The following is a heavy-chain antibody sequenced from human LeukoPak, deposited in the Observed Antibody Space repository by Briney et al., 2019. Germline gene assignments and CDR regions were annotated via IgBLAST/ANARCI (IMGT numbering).Heavy chain of an antibody. CDR3: AKAYYGSGSPLDWFDP. J-gene: IGHJ5*02. D-gene: IGHD3-10*01. CDR2: ISYDGSKK. CDR1: GFTFSSYG. V-gene: IGHV3-30*18. Sequence: RRSLRLSWAAAGFTFSSYGMHWVRQAPGKGLEWVAIISYDGSKKYYGDSVKGRFTISRDNSKNTLYLQMNSLRAKDTAVYYCAKAYYGSGSPLDWFDPWGQGTLVTVSS.